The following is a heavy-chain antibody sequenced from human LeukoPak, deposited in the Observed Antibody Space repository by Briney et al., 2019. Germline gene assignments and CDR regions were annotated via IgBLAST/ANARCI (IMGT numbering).Heavy chain of an antibody. J-gene: IGHJ6*02. V-gene: IGHV1-18*01. CDR2: ISAYNGNT. CDR1: GYTFTSYG. Sequence: ASVKVSCKASGYTFTSYGISWVRQAPGQELEWMGWISAYNGNTNYAQKLQGRVTMTTDTSTSTAYMELRSLRSDDTAVYYCARGGYEYQLLIYYYYGMDVWGQGTTVTVSS. D-gene: IGHD2-2*01. CDR3: ARGGYEYQLLIYYYYGMDV.